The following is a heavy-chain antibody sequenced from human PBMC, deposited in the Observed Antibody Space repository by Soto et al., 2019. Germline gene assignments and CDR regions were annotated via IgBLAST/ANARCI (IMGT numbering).Heavy chain of an antibody. Sequence: QLLESGGGLVQPGGSLRLACAASGFIFSKYDMNWVRQAPGKGLEWVSGISGGGGTTYYAASVKGRFTISRDNSKNTIYVQINSLTVDDTAVYYCAKGAGSDSGTYWGQGTLVTVSS. V-gene: IGHV3-23*01. CDR3: AKGAGSDSGTY. D-gene: IGHD3-10*01. CDR2: ISGGGGTT. CDR1: GFIFSKYD. J-gene: IGHJ4*02.